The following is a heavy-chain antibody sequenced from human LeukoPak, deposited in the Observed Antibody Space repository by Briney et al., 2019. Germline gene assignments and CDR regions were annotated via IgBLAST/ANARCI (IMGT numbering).Heavy chain of an antibody. D-gene: IGHD6-13*01. Sequence: SETLSLTCTVSGGSISSGSYYWSWIRQPAGKGLEWIGRIYTSGSTNYNPSLKSRVTISVDTSKNQFSLKLSSVTAADTAVYYCARGPYSPWYFDLWGRGTLVTVSS. CDR3: ARGPYSPWYFDL. CDR1: GGSISSGSYY. J-gene: IGHJ2*01. CDR2: IYTSGST. V-gene: IGHV4-61*02.